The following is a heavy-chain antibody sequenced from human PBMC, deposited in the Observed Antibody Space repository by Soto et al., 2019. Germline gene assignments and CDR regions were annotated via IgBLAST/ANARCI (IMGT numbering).Heavy chain of an antibody. V-gene: IGHV1-46*01. Sequence: VASVKVSCKTSGYPFTDYFIHWVRHAPGQGLEWMGIISLYHHSTSYAQKFQGRLTVTADTSTTTVYMDLSSLTSEDSAVYWCARELYSCGGDCPYYMDYWGQGTLVTVS. D-gene: IGHD2-21*02. CDR3: ARELYSCGGDCPYYMDY. J-gene: IGHJ4*02. CDR2: ISLYHHST. CDR1: GYPFTDYF.